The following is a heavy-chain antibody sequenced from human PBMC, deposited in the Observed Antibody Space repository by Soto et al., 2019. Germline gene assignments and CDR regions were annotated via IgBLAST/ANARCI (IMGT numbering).Heavy chain of an antibody. CDR1: VFTLGYYG. CDR3: VKWNGFGYH. CDR2: FSGGRGTT. V-gene: IGHV3-23*01. D-gene: IGHD1-1*01. Sequence: VQLLESGGGLVQPVGSLRLSCVVSVFTLGYYGVTWVRQAPGKGLEWVSGFSGGRGTTHYRDSVRGRFTISRDDSKCTVYLQINRLGVDDTSVHYCVKWNGFGYHWGPGTLVTVSS. J-gene: IGHJ5*02.